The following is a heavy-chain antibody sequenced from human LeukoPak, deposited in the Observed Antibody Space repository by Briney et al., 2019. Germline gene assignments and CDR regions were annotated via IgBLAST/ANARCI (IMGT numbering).Heavy chain of an antibody. Sequence: GGSLRLSCAASGFSFTKYAMNWVRQAPGKGLEWVAVVIGSSGATDYADSVKGRFTISRDNSKSTLYLQVSSLTAEDTAVYYCARESRESKLANYFYDSSGFSNIDYWGQGTLVTVSS. CDR2: VIGSSGAT. D-gene: IGHD3-22*01. J-gene: IGHJ4*02. CDR1: GFSFTKYA. V-gene: IGHV3-23*01. CDR3: ARESRESKLANYFYDSSGFSNIDY.